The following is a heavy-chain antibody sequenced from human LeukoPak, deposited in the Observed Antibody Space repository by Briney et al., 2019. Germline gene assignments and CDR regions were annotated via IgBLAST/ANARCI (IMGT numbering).Heavy chain of an antibody. CDR3: AKGGIALVRGSFDY. V-gene: IGHV3-53*01. D-gene: IGHD3-10*01. J-gene: IGHJ4*02. Sequence: GGSLRLSCVVSGLTVSSNYMSWVRQAPGKGLEWVSVIYSGGSTHYADSVKGRFIISRDDSKNTLFLQMNSLRAEDTAVYYCAKGGIALVRGSFDYWGQGTLVTVSS. CDR2: IYSGGST. CDR1: GLTVSSNY.